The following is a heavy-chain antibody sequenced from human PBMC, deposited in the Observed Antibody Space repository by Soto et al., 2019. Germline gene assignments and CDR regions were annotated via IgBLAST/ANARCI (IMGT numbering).Heavy chain of an antibody. V-gene: IGHV3-23*01. CDR2: ISGSGGST. CDR1: GFTFSSYA. Sequence: GGSLRLSCAASGFTFSSYAMSWVRQAPGKGLEWVSAISGSGGSTYYADSVKGRFTISRDNSKNTLYLQMNSLRAEDTAVYYCAKEDRYSGSYWFLDYFDYWGQGTLVTVSS. J-gene: IGHJ4*02. CDR3: AKEDRYSGSYWFLDYFDY. D-gene: IGHD1-26*01.